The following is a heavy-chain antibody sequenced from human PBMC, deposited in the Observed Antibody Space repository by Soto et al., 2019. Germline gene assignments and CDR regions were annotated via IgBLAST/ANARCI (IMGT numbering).Heavy chain of an antibody. Sequence: QVQLVESGGGVVQPGRSLRLSCAASGFTFSSYAMHWVRQAPGKGLEWVAVISYDGSNKYYADSVKGRFTISRDNSKNTLYLQMNSLRAEDTAVYYCAKDIRDWGQGTLVTVSS. CDR2: ISYDGSNK. D-gene: IGHD1-20*01. V-gene: IGHV3-30*04. CDR1: GFTFSSYA. CDR3: AKDIRD. J-gene: IGHJ4*02.